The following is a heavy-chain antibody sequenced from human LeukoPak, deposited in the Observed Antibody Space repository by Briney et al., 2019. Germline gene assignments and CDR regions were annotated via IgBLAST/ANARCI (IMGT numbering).Heavy chain of an antibody. CDR3: ARVPCYYYDSSGYSRPNWFDP. Sequence: GASVKVSCKASGYTFTSYDINWVRQATGQGLEWMGWMNPNSGNTGYAQKFQGRVTMTRNSSISTAYMELSSLRSGDTAVYYCARVPCYYYDSSGYSRPNWFDPWGQGTLVTVSS. D-gene: IGHD3-22*01. CDR1: GYTFTSYD. CDR2: MNPNSGNT. J-gene: IGHJ5*02. V-gene: IGHV1-8*01.